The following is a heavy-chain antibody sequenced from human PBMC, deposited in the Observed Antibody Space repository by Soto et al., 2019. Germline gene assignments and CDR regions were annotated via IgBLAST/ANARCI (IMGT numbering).Heavy chain of an antibody. V-gene: IGHV1-8*01. CDR2: MNPNSGNT. D-gene: IGHD2-21*02. CDR3: VRYGVAATY. Sequence: QVQLVQSGTEVKKPGASVKVSCKSSGYTFTTYNINWVRQAPGQGLEWMGWMNPNSGNTGYAQKFQDRITLTRDTSITTAYRELSSLRSDDTYVYFCVRYGVAATYWGQGTLVTVSS. J-gene: IGHJ4*02. CDR1: GYTFTTYN.